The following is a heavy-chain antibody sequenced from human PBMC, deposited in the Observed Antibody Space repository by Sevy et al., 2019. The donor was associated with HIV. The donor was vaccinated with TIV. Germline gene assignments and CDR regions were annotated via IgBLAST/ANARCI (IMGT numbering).Heavy chain of an antibody. CDR2: ITAGGTGT. D-gene: IGHD3-3*01. V-gene: IGHV3-23*01. J-gene: IGHJ5*02. CDR1: GFTFSNYA. Sequence: GGSLRLSCAASGFTFSNYALSWVRQAPGKGLERVSTITAGGTGTYYADSVKGRFTTSRDNSKNTLYLQMNSLGDDDTAVYYCARVGNDFWRGWFVPWGQRTLVTVSS. CDR3: ARVGNDFWRGWFVP.